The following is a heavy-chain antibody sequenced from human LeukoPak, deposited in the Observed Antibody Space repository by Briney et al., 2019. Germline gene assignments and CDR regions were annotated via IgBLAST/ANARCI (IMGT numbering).Heavy chain of an antibody. V-gene: IGHV3-23*01. D-gene: IGHD1-14*01. J-gene: IGHJ4*02. Sequence: PGGSLRLSCVASGFTFTSSAMSWVRQAPGKGLEWVSAISGRSGTTYYADSVKGRFTISRDNSKNTLYLQMNSLRAEDTAVYYCAKDRTDRSYWGQGTLVTVSS. CDR3: AKDRTDRSY. CDR1: GFTFTSSA. CDR2: ISGRSGTT.